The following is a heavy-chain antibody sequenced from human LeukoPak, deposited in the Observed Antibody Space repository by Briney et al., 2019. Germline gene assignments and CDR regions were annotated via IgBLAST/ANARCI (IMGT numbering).Heavy chain of an antibody. CDR1: GFTVSSNY. J-gene: IGHJ5*02. D-gene: IGHD3-22*01. V-gene: IGHV3-66*01. Sequence: PGGSLRLSCAASGFTVSSNYMSWVRQAPGKGLEWVSLIYSGGSTYYADSVKGRLTISRDNSKNTLYLQMNSLRAADTAVYYCARDYYDSSGYFWFDPWGQGTLVTVSS. CDR2: IYSGGST. CDR3: ARDYYDSSGYFWFDP.